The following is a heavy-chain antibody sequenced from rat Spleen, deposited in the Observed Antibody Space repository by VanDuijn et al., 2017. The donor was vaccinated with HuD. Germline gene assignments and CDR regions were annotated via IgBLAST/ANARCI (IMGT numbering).Heavy chain of an antibody. CDR1: GFTFNNYW. CDR3: ARQRGPSWFAY. D-gene: IGHD3-1*01. V-gene: IGHV5-31*01. Sequence: EVQLVESDGGLVQPGRSLKLSCVASGFTFNNYWMSWIRQAPGKGPEWVASISPSGGSTYYRDSVKGRFTLSRDNAESTLYLQMNSLRSEDTATYFCARQRGPSWFAYWGQGTLVTVSS. CDR2: ISPSGGST. J-gene: IGHJ3*01.